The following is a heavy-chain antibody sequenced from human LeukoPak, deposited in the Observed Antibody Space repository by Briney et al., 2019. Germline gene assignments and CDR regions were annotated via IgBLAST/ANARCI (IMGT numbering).Heavy chain of an antibody. Sequence: ASVKVSCKASGYTFTSYGISWVRQAPGQGLEWMGWISAYNGNTNYAQKLQGRVTMTTDTSTSTAYMELSSLRSEDTAVYYCATVVYYGSGSYNGRARYFDYWGQGTLVTVSS. CDR3: ATVVYYGSGSYNGRARYFDY. J-gene: IGHJ4*02. CDR1: GYTFTSYG. CDR2: ISAYNGNT. V-gene: IGHV1-18*01. D-gene: IGHD3-10*01.